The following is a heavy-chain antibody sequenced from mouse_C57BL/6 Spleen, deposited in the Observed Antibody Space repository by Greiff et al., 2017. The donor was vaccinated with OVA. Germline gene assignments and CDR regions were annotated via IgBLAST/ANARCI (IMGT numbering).Heavy chain of an antibody. CDR3: AREAAQALDY. V-gene: IGHV1-80*01. D-gene: IGHD3-2*02. J-gene: IGHJ2*01. CDR2: IYPGDGDT. Sequence: VKLMESGAELVKPGASVKISCKASGYAFSSYWMNWVKQRPGKGLEWIGQIYPGDGDTNYNGKFKGKATLTADKSSSTAYMQLSSLTSEDSAVYFCAREAAQALDYWGQGTTLTVSS. CDR1: GYAFSSYW.